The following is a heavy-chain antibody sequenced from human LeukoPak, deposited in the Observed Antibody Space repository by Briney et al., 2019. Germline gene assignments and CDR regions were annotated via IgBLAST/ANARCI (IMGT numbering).Heavy chain of an antibody. CDR2: IYYSGST. CDR1: GGSISSYY. Sequence: PSETLSLTCTVSGGSISSYYWSWIRQPPGKGLEWIGYIYYSGSTNYNPSLKSRVTISVDTSKNQFSLKLSSVTAAYTAVYYCASGDQYYFDYWGQGTLVTVSS. CDR3: ASGDQYYFDY. J-gene: IGHJ4*02. D-gene: IGHD3-10*01. V-gene: IGHV4-59*08.